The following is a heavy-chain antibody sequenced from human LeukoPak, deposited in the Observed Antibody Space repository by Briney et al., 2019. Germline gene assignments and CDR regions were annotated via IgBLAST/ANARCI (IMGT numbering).Heavy chain of an antibody. D-gene: IGHD6-6*01. CDR2: INTNTGNP. V-gene: IGHV7-4-1*02. CDR3: ARGLGPIAMFDP. Sequence: GASVKVSCKASGYTFTSYAMNWVRQAPGQGLEWMGWINTNTGNPTYAQGFTGRFVLSLDTPVSTAYLQISSLKAEDTAVYYCARGLGPIAMFDPWGQGTLVTVSS. CDR1: GYTFTSYA. J-gene: IGHJ5*02.